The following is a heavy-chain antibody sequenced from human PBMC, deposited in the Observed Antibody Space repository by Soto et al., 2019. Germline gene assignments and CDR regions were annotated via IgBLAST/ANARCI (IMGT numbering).Heavy chain of an antibody. CDR1: GFTFSSYA. CDR3: AKGGVGPTSTAFDI. V-gene: IGHV3-21*01. CDR2: ISSSSSYI. D-gene: IGHD1-26*01. J-gene: IGHJ3*02. Sequence: GSLRLSCPVSGFTFSSYAMSWVRQAPWKGLGWVSSISSSSSYIYYADSVKVRFTISRDNSKNTLYLQMHSLGPQPTAMYHCAKGGVGPTSTAFDIWGPGTMVTVSS.